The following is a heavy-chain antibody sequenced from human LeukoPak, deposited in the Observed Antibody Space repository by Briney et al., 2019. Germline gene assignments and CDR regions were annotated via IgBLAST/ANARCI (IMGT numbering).Heavy chain of an antibody. CDR3: ARGNFLEVVYYYMDV. J-gene: IGHJ6*03. CDR2: ISSNGGST. V-gene: IGHV3-64*01. CDR1: GFTFSSYA. D-gene: IGHD3-3*01. Sequence: GGSLRLSCAASGFTFSSYAMHWVRQAPGKGLEYVSAISSNGGSTYYANSVKGRFTISRDNSKNTLYLQMGSLRAEDMAVYYCARGNFLEVVYYYMDVWGKGTTVTVSS.